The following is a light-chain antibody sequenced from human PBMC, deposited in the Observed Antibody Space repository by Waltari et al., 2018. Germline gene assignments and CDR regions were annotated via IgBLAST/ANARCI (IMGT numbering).Light chain of an antibody. CDR3: QQSYSTWT. CDR1: QNINSF. J-gene: IGKJ1*01. CDR2: AAS. V-gene: IGKV1-39*01. Sequence: DIQMTQSPSSLSASVGDRVTITCRASQNINSFLNWYQQKPGRAPKLLIYAASSLHSWVPSRFSGSGHGTDYTIHISSLKPEDFATYYCQQSYSTWTSGHGTKVEI.